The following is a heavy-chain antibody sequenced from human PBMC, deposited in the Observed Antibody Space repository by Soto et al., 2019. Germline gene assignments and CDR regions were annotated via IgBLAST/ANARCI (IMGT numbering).Heavy chain of an antibody. CDR2: ISISSSDR. J-gene: IGHJ4*01. V-gene: IGHV3-21*06. Sequence: PWWSLRLSCSASVFTLRTYTMNWVRQAPGKGLEWVSSISISSSDRYYADSVRGRFTTSRDNAKNALYLQMNSLRADDTAVYFCVRGMNPLFGGQGTLVTVSS. CDR3: VRGMNPLF. CDR1: VFTLRTYT.